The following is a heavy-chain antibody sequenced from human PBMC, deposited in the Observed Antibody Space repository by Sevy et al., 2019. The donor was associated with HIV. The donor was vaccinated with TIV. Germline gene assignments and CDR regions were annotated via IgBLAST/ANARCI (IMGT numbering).Heavy chain of an antibody. CDR3: ASLLTEDPFDI. CDR2: ISAGGGRT. J-gene: IGHJ3*02. D-gene: IGHD3-10*01. V-gene: IGHV3-23*01. Sequence: GGSLRLSCAASGITFSSYAMSWVRQAPGKGLEWVSGISAGGGRTYHADSVKGRFTMSGDKSKNTLYLQMNSLTAEDTAVYYCASLLTEDPFDILGQGTMVTVSS. CDR1: GITFSSYA.